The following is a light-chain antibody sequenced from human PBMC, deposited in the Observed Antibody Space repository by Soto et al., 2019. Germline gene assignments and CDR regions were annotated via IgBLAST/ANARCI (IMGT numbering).Light chain of an antibody. CDR2: DVS. CDR1: SSDVGGYNS. J-gene: IGLJ1*01. Sequence: QSALTQPASVSGSPGLSIAISCTGTSSDVGGYNSVSWYQQHPGKAPKLMIYDVSNRPSGVSNRFSGSKSGNTASLTISGLQAEDEGDYYCSSYTTGGSYVFGTGTQLTFL. V-gene: IGLV2-14*01. CDR3: SSYTTGGSYV.